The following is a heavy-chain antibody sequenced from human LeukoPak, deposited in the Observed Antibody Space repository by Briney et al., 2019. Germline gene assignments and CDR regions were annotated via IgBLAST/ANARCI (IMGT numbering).Heavy chain of an antibody. D-gene: IGHD2-2*01. CDR1: GFTFSSYS. Sequence: GGSLRLSCAASGFTFSSYSMNWVRQAPGKGLEWVSSISSSSSYIYYADSVKGRFTISRDNSKNSLYLQMNSLRAEDTAVYYCAREGCSSTSCYRWFDPWGQRTLVTVSS. CDR2: ISSSSSYI. J-gene: IGHJ5*02. CDR3: AREGCSSTSCYRWFDP. V-gene: IGHV3-21*01.